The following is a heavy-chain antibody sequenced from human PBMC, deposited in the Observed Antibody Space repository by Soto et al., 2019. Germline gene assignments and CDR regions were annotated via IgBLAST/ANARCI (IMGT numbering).Heavy chain of an antibody. V-gene: IGHV4-59*01. J-gene: IGHJ3*01. CDR3: ARQQYTVVTAFDV. D-gene: IGHD2-15*01. Sequence: SETLSLTCSVSGGSITPYYWSWIRQPPGEGLEWICYVSYSGNTDYNPSLKSRVSISVDTSKNEFSLKLNSLTAADAAIYFCARQQYTVVTAFDVWGQGTMVAVSS. CDR1: GGSITPYY. CDR2: VSYSGNT.